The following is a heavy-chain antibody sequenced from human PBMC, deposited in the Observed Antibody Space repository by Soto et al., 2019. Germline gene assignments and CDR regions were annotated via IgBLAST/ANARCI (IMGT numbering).Heavy chain of an antibody. CDR2: IYPGDSDT. Sequence: PGESLKISCKGSGYSFTSYWIGWVRQMPGKGLEWMGIIYPGDSDTRYSPSFQGQVTMSADKSISTAYLQWSSLKASDTAMYYCARPGRGYSYGSRGYYYYGMDVWGQGTTVTVSS. V-gene: IGHV5-51*01. CDR3: ARPGRGYSYGSRGYYYYGMDV. J-gene: IGHJ6*02. CDR1: GYSFTSYW. D-gene: IGHD5-18*01.